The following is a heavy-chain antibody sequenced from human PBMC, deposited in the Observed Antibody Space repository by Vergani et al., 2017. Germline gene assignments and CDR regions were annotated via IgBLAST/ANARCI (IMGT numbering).Heavy chain of an antibody. J-gene: IGHJ4*02. CDR3: AILDGRDSSGSKYFDY. D-gene: IGHD3-22*01. CDR2: IHPAYSDT. Sequence: EVQLVQSGAEVKKPGESLKISCQISGYSFTNYWIGWVRQMPGKGLEWMGIIHPAYSDTRYSPSFQGQVTISVDKSISTAYLQRSSLRASDSAMYYCAILDGRDSSGSKYFDYWGQGTLVTVSS. CDR1: GYSFTNYW. V-gene: IGHV5-51*01.